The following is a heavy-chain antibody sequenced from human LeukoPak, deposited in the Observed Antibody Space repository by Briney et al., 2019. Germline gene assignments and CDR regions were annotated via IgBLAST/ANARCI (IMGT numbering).Heavy chain of an antibody. CDR2: IYLGDSDT. Sequence: GESPEISCKGSGYSFNTYWIGWVRQMPGKGLEWMGIIYLGDSDTRYSPTFQGQVTISADKSLSTAYLQWGSLKASDTAMYYCAREGRSSSTMDYWGQGTLVTVTS. V-gene: IGHV5-51*01. CDR1: GYSFNTYW. J-gene: IGHJ4*02. D-gene: IGHD6-6*01. CDR3: AREGRSSSTMDY.